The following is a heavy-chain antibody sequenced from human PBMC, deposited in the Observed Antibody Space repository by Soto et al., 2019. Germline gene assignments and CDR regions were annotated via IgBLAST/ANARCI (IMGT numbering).Heavy chain of an antibody. CDR1: GYTFTSYG. CDR3: ARTTGDNFGLNGCDP. D-gene: IGHD4-17*01. V-gene: IGHV1-18*01. J-gene: IGHJ5*02. Sequence: QVQLVQSGAEVKKPGASVKVSCKASGYTFTSYGISWVRQAPGQGLEWMGWIRAYNGNTNYAQKLQGGVTMTTDTSASTAYMELRSLRADDAAGYDCARTTGDNFGLNGCDPWGQGTLGNVSS. CDR2: IRAYNGNT.